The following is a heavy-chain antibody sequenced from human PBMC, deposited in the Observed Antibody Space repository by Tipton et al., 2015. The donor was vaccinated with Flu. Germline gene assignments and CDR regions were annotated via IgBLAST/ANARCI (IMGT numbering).Heavy chain of an antibody. CDR1: SGSLSGYY. J-gene: IGHJ5*02. CDR2: IYTSGNT. CDR3: ARDRVGDYSGFDP. Sequence: TLSLTCNVSSGSLSGYYWSWIRQPAGKGLEWIGRIYTSGNTNYSPSLKSRVTMSVDTSKNQFSLKLSSMTAADTAVYYCARDRVGDYSGFDPWGQGTLVTVSS. V-gene: IGHV4-4*07. D-gene: IGHD4-17*01.